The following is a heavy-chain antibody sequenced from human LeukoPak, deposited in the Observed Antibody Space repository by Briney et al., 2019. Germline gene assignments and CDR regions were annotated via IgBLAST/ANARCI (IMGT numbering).Heavy chain of an antibody. J-gene: IGHJ5*02. Sequence: GESLKISCKGSGYSFTSYWIGWVRQMPGKGLEWMGIIYPGDSDTRYSPSFQGQVTISADKSISTAYLQWGSLKASDTAMYYCARRVQQLVRGDWFDPWGQGTLVTVSS. CDR2: IYPGDSDT. V-gene: IGHV5-51*01. CDR3: ARRVQQLVRGDWFDP. CDR1: GYSFTSYW. D-gene: IGHD6-13*01.